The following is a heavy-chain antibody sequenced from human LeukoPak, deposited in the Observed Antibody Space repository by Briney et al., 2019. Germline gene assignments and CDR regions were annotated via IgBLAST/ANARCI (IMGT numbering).Heavy chain of an antibody. D-gene: IGHD1-14*01. J-gene: IGHJ1*01. CDR2: INPNSGGT. V-gene: IGHV1-2*02. CDR3: ARDWDHSEYFQH. CDR1: GYTFTGYY. Sequence: ASVKVSCKASGYTFTGYYMHWVRQAPGQGLEWMGWINPNSGGTNYAQKFQGRVTMTRDTSISTAYMELSRLRSDDTAVYYCARDWDHSEYFQHWGQGTLVTVSS.